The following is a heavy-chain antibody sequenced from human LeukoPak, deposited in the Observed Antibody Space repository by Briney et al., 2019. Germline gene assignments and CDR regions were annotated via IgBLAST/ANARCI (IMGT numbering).Heavy chain of an antibody. CDR2: ISGSGGST. Sequence: GGSLRLSCAASGFTFSSYAMSWVRQAPGKGLEWVSAISGSGGSTYYADSVKGRFTVSRDKSKNTPYLQMNSLRVEDTAVYYCAKEAYYDSSGYLAYWGQGTLVTVSS. CDR3: AKEAYYDSSGYLAY. J-gene: IGHJ4*02. V-gene: IGHV3-23*01. D-gene: IGHD3-22*01. CDR1: GFTFSSYA.